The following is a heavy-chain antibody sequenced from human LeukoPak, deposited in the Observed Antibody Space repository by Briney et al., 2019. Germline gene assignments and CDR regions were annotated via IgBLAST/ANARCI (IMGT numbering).Heavy chain of an antibody. V-gene: IGHV1-18*04. CDR1: GYSFTRYG. Sequence: GASVKVSCKASGYSFTRYGMSWVRQAPGQGPEWMGWISGSYGNTNYAQKFQGRVTLTTDTSTSTAYMELRSLRSDDTAVYYCARSGRGTYYYFDWWGQGTLVTVSS. CDR2: ISGSYGNT. D-gene: IGHD3-10*01. CDR3: ARSGRGTYYYFDW. J-gene: IGHJ4*02.